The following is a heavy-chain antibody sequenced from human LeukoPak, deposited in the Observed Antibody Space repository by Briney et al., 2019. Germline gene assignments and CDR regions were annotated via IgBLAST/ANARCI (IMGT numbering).Heavy chain of an antibody. CDR2: IRQDGIEK. CDR1: VLIFSNYW. Sequence: SGGPLTLSCGPSVLIFSNYWVHWVPQAPGKGRVGVDNIRQDGIEKYYVDSVKCRFTISRENTKNSLYLQRNSLRAEDTAVYYCARDRGLRFGLYGMDVWGQGTTVTVSS. V-gene: IGHV3-7*05. CDR3: ARDRGLRFGLYGMDV. J-gene: IGHJ6*02. D-gene: IGHD3-10*01.